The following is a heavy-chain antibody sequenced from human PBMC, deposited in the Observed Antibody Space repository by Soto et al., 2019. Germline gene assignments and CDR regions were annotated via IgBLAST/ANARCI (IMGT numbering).Heavy chain of an antibody. J-gene: IGHJ6*02. Sequence: QVQLQESGPGLVKPSETLSLTCTVSGGSISSYYWSWIRQPPGKGLEWIGYIYYSGSTNYNPSLKSRVTISVDTSKNQFSLKLSSVTAADTAVYYCARGWLQYYYYGMDVWGQGTTVTVSS. CDR3: ARGWLQYYYYGMDV. CDR2: IYYSGST. D-gene: IGHD5-12*01. V-gene: IGHV4-59*08. CDR1: GGSISSYY.